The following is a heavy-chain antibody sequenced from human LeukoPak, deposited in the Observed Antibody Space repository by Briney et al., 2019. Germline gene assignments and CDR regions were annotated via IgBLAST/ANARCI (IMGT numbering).Heavy chain of an antibody. D-gene: IGHD4/OR15-4a*01. CDR1: GFTLSSNS. V-gene: IGHV3-53*01. J-gene: IGHJ4*02. CDR3: ARRAGAYSHPYDY. CDR2: IYSDNT. Sequence: PGGSLRLSCTVSGFTLSSNSMSWVRQAPGKGLEGVSFIYSDNTHYSDSVKGRFTISRDNSKNTLYLQMNSLRAEDTAVYYCARRAGAYSHPYDYWGQGTLVTVSS.